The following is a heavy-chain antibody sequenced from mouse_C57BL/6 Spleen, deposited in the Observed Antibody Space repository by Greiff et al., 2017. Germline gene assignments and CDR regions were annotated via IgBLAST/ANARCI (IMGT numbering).Heavy chain of an antibody. V-gene: IGHV1-53*01. Sequence: QVHVKQSGTELVKPGASVKLSCKASGYTFTSYWMHWVKQRPGQGLEWIGNINPSNGGTNYNEKFKSKATLTVDKSSSTAYMQLSSLTSEDSAVYYCARGEAYSNYVHYWGQGTTLTVSS. J-gene: IGHJ2*01. CDR3: ARGEAYSNYVHY. D-gene: IGHD2-5*01. CDR1: GYTFTSYW. CDR2: INPSNGGT.